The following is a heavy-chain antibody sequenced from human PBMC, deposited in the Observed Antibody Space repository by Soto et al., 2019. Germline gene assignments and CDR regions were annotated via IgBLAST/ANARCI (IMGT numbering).Heavy chain of an antibody. CDR3: AKEVVVAATPFELGVNDY. CDR2: ISGSGGST. J-gene: IGHJ4*02. D-gene: IGHD2-15*01. Sequence: GGSLRLSCAASGFTFSSYAMSWVRQAPGKGLEWVSAISGSGGSTYYADSVKGRFTISRDNSKNTLYLQMNSLRAEDTAVYYCAKEVVVAATPFELGVNDYWGQGTLVTVSS. V-gene: IGHV3-23*01. CDR1: GFTFSSYA.